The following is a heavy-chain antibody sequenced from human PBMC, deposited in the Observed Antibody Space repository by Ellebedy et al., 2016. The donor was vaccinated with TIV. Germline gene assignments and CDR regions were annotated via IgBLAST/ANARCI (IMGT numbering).Heavy chain of an antibody. Sequence: GESLKISCAASGFNFSSYALSLVRQAPGEGLELVSTITGGGDNTYSADSVKGRFTISRDNSKNTLYLQMNSLRAADTAVYYCAKDLYGDYVVDYWGQGTLVTVSS. CDR1: GFNFSSYA. V-gene: IGHV3-23*01. D-gene: IGHD4-17*01. CDR2: ITGGGDNT. CDR3: AKDLYGDYVVDY. J-gene: IGHJ4*02.